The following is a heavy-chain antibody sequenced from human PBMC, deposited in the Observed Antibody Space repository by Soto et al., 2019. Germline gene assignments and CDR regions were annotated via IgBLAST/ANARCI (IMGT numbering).Heavy chain of an antibody. Sequence: DVQLLDSGGGLVQPGRSLRLSCAASGFTLSNYAMSWVRQAPGKGLEWVSTIRASGVTTFYADSARGRFTISRDNSKNTLSLQMNSLTADDTAIYYCAKGAIGRLDYWGQGTLVTVSS. CDR3: AKGAIGRLDY. D-gene: IGHD1-26*01. V-gene: IGHV3-23*01. J-gene: IGHJ4*02. CDR2: IRASGVTT. CDR1: GFTLSNYA.